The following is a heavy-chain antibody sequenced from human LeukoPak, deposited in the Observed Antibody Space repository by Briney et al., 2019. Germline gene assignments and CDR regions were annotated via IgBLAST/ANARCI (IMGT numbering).Heavy chain of an antibody. CDR2: IYYSGST. CDR1: GGSISSYY. J-gene: IGHJ5*02. CDR3: ARTSNYDFWSGYYKDNWFDA. D-gene: IGHD3-3*01. Sequence: SETLSLTCTVSGGSISSYYWSWIRQPPGKGLEWIGYIYYSGSTNYNPSLKSRVTISVDTSKNQFSLKLSSVTAADTAVYYCARTSNYDFWSGYYKDNWFDAWGQGTLVTVSS. V-gene: IGHV4-59*01.